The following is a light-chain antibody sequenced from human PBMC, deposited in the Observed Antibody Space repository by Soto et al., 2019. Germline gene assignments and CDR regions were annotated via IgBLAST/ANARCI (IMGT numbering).Light chain of an antibody. V-gene: IGKV3-20*01. CDR2: GAS. J-gene: IGKJ1*01. CDR3: QQYGSSGT. Sequence: EIVLTQSPATLSLSPGERATLSCRASQSVTNNYLAWYQQKPGQAPRLLIYGASNRATGIPDRFSGSGSGTDFILTISRLEPEDFAVYYCQQYGSSGTFGQGTKVDIK. CDR1: QSVTNNY.